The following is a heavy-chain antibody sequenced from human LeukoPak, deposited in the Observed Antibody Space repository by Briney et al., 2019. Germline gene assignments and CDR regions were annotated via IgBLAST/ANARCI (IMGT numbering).Heavy chain of an antibody. Sequence: GGSLRLSCEASGFTFTSYAMHWVRQAPGKGLEWVSSITSSGDGTFYTDSLSGRFTISRDNAKEAVFLQMKSLRRGDSALYFCAKGTDTTGRHNFDIWGQGTLVTVSS. CDR2: ITSSGDGT. J-gene: IGHJ4*02. V-gene: IGHV3-23*01. CDR3: AKGTDTTGRHNFDI. CDR1: GFTFTSYA. D-gene: IGHD2-8*02.